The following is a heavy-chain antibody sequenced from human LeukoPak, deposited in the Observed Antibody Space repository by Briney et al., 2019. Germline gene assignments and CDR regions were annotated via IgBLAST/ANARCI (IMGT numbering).Heavy chain of an antibody. Sequence: GESLKISCKGSGYSFTSYWIGWVRQMPGKGLEWMGIIYPGDSDTRYSTSFQGQVTISADKSISTAYLQWSSLKASDTAMYYCARHQHYYGSGSLDYYYGMDVWGKGTTVTVSS. CDR2: IYPGDSDT. D-gene: IGHD3-10*01. CDR3: ARHQHYYGSGSLDYYYGMDV. CDR1: GYSFTSYW. J-gene: IGHJ6*04. V-gene: IGHV5-51*01.